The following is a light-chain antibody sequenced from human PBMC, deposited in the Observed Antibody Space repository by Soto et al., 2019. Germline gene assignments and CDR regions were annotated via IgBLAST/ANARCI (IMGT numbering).Light chain of an antibody. CDR1: QDISSW. Sequence: DIQMTQSPSSVSASVGDRVTITCRASQDISSWLAWYQQKPGKAPNLLIYAASSLQSGVPSRFSGSGSGTDFTLTINSLQPEDIATYYCQQSYSTLWTFGQGTKVDIK. V-gene: IGKV1-12*01. CDR2: AAS. CDR3: QQSYSTLWT. J-gene: IGKJ1*01.